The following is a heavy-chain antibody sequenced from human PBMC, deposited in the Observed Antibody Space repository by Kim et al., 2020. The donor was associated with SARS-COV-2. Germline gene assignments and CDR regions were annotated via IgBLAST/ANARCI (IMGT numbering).Heavy chain of an antibody. Sequence: SQKFQGRVTITRDKSASTAYMELSSLKSEDTAVYYCARRASGNYYDAMDVWGQGTTVTVSS. D-gene: IGHD1-26*01. V-gene: IGHV1-3*01. CDR3: ARRASGNYYDAMDV. J-gene: IGHJ6*02.